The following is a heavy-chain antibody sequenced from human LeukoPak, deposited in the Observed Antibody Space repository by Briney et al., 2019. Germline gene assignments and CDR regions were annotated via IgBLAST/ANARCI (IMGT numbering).Heavy chain of an antibody. CDR3: AREDFVAAFDI. D-gene: IGHD3-3*01. CDR1: VGSISSYY. CDR2: INHSGST. J-gene: IGHJ3*02. Sequence: SETLSLTCTVSVGSISSYYWRWIRQPPGKGLEWIGEINHSGSTNYNPSLKSRVTISVDMSKNQFSLKLSSVTAADTAVYYCAREDFVAAFDIWGQGTMVTVSS. V-gene: IGHV4-34*01.